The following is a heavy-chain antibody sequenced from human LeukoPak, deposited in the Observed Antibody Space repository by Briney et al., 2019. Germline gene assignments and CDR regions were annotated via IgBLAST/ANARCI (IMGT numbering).Heavy chain of an antibody. CDR3: ASLSGLWFGKGGWFDP. J-gene: IGHJ5*02. V-gene: IGHV4-4*07. Sequence: SETLSLTCTVSGGSISSYYWSWIRQPAGKGLEWIGRIYTSGSTNYNPSLKSRVTMSVDTSKNQFSLKLSSVTAADTAVYYCASLSGLWFGKGGWFDPWGQGTLVTVSS. D-gene: IGHD3-10*01. CDR2: IYTSGST. CDR1: GGSISSYY.